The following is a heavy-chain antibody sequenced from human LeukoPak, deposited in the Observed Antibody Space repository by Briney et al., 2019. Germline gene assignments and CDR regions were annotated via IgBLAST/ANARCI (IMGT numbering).Heavy chain of an antibody. J-gene: IGHJ4*02. Sequence: PGGSLRLSCAASGFTFSSYSMNWVRQAPGKGLEWVSSISSSSSSYIYYSDSVKGRFTISRDNAKNSLYLQMNSLRAEDTAVYYCARGEYGSGSYHIDYWGQGTLVTVSS. CDR3: ARGEYGSGSYHIDY. D-gene: IGHD3-10*01. CDR2: ISSSSSSYI. V-gene: IGHV3-21*01. CDR1: GFTFSSYS.